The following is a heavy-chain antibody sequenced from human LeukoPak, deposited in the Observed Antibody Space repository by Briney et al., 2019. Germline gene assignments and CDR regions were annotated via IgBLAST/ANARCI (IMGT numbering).Heavy chain of an antibody. D-gene: IGHD2-2*03. CDR1: GGSISSYY. Sequence: SETLSLTCTVSGGSISSYYWSWIRQPPGKGLEWIGYIYYSGSTNYNPSLKSRVTISVDTSKNQFSLKLSSVTAADTAVYYCARVDIVVVPAAPRTVNWFDPWGQGTLVTVSS. CDR3: ARVDIVVVPAAPRTVNWFDP. J-gene: IGHJ5*02. V-gene: IGHV4-59*01. CDR2: IYYSGST.